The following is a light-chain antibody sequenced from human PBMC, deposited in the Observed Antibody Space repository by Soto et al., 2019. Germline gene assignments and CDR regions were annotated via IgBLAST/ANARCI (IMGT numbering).Light chain of an antibody. Sequence: QPVLTQPPSASGTPGQRVTISCSGSSSNIGRNTVNWYQQLPGTAPKVLIYSNNHRPSGVPDRLSGSKSGTSASLAISGLQSEDEADYYCTAWDDSLNAVVFGGGTKLTVL. V-gene: IGLV1-44*01. CDR3: TAWDDSLNAVV. CDR1: SSNIGRNT. J-gene: IGLJ2*01. CDR2: SNN.